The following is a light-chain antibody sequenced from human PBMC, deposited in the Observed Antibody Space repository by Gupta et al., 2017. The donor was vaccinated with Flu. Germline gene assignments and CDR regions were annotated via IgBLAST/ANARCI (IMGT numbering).Light chain of an antibody. J-gene: IGKJ2*01. CDR3: QHYGTSPT. CDR2: GAS. Sequence: EIVLTQSPGTLSLSPGERATLSCRASQSVASYLVWYQQKPGQAPRLLIYGASSRATGIPDRFSGSGSGTDFSLTITRLESEDFAVYYCQHYGTSPTFGQGTKLEIK. V-gene: IGKV3-20*01. CDR1: QSVASY.